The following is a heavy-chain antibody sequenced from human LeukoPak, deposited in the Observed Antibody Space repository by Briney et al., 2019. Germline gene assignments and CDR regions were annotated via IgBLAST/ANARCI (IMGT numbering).Heavy chain of an antibody. D-gene: IGHD2-15*01. Sequence: PSETLSLTCTVSGGSISSYYWSWIRQPAGKGLEWIGRIYTSGSTNYNPPLKSRVTMSVDTSKNQFSLKLSSVTAADTAVYYCARYTRFPGLNTNWFDPWGQGTLVTVSS. CDR3: ARYTRFPGLNTNWFDP. V-gene: IGHV4-4*07. J-gene: IGHJ5*02. CDR1: GGSISSYY. CDR2: IYTSGST.